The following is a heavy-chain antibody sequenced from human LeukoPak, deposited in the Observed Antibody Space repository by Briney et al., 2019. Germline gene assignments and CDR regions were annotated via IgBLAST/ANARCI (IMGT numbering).Heavy chain of an antibody. Sequence: GASVKVSCKASGYTFTSYGISWVRQAPGQGLEWMGWISAYNGNTNYAQKLQGRVTVTTDTSTSTAYMELRSLRSDDTAVYYCAREPSLLWFGELSDAFDIWGQGTMVTVSS. CDR2: ISAYNGNT. CDR1: GYTFTSYG. CDR3: AREPSLLWFGELSDAFDI. V-gene: IGHV1-18*01. J-gene: IGHJ3*02. D-gene: IGHD3-10*01.